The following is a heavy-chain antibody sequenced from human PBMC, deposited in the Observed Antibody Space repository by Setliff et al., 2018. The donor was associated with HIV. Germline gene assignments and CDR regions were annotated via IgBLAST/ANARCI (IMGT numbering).Heavy chain of an antibody. CDR3: ARHGYSSDLRISYCDS. D-gene: IGHD5-18*01. Sequence: SETLSLTCTVSGGSISSYYWSWIRQPPGKGLEWIGYISSGSTNYNPSLKSRVTISVDTSKNQFSLKLSSVTAADTAVYYCARHGYSSDLRISYCDSWGQGSLVTVSS. CDR1: GGSISSYY. V-gene: IGHV4-4*08. CDR2: ISSGST. J-gene: IGHJ4*02.